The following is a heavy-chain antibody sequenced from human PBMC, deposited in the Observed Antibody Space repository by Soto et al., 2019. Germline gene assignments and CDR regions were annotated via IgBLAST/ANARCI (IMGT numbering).Heavy chain of an antibody. CDR1: GFTFSSYG. CDR3: AEGVVVATTYFQP. CDR2: ISYDGSDK. J-gene: IGHJ1*01. V-gene: IGHV3-30*18. Sequence: QVQLVESGGGVVQPGRSLRLSCAASGFTFSSYGMHWVRQAPGKGLEWVAVISYDGSDKYYADSVKGRFTISRDKSNNTLYLQIDSRRAEDTAVYYCAEGVVVATTYFQPWGQGTLVTVSS. D-gene: IGHD2-15*01.